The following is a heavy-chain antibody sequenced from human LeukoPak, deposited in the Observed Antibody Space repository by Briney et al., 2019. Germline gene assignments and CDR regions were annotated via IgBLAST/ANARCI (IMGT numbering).Heavy chain of an antibody. Sequence: TGGSLRLSCATSGFTFSNYAMSWVRQAPGKGLEWVSIISDSAVGTYYTDSVKGRFTISRDNSKNTLYLQMNSLRAEDTAVYYCARSTTSYCSSTSGDHWGQGTLVTVSS. J-gene: IGHJ1*01. CDR1: GFTFSNYA. CDR2: ISDSAVGT. CDR3: ARSTTSYCSSTSGDH. V-gene: IGHV3-23*01. D-gene: IGHD2-2*01.